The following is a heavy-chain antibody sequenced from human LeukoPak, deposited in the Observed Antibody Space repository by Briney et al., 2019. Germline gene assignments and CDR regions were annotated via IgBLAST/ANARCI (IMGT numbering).Heavy chain of an antibody. D-gene: IGHD3-22*01. J-gene: IGHJ3*02. V-gene: IGHV3-30-3*01. CDR2: ISYDGSNK. CDR3: AREDSKYYYDSSAPFDM. CDR1: GFTFSSCA. Sequence: GGSLRLSCAASGFTFSSCAMHWVRQGPGKGLEWVAVISYDGSNKYYADSVKGRFTISRDNSKNTLYLQMNSLRAEDTAVYYCAREDSKYYYDSSAPFDMWGQGTMVTDAS.